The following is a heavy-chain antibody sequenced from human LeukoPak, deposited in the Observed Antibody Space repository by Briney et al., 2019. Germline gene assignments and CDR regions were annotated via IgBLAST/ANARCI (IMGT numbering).Heavy chain of an antibody. CDR2: IWSDGSNK. V-gene: IGHV3-33*06. D-gene: IGHD4-11*01. CDR3: AKDAQRGFDYSNSLEY. CDR1: GFTFSHYG. J-gene: IGHJ4*02. Sequence: GGSLRLSCAASGFTFSHYGMHWVRQAPGRGLEWVAVIWSDGSNKFYADSVKGRFTISRDNSQNTVDLHMNILRAEDTAVYYCAKDAQRGFDYSNSLEYWGQGTLVTVSS.